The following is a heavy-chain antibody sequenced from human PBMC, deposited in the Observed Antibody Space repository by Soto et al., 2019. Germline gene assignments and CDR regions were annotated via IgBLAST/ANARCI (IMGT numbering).Heavy chain of an antibody. D-gene: IGHD3-10*01. J-gene: IGHJ6*02. CDR2: IYYSGST. Sequence: PSETLSLTCTVSGGSISSSSYYWGWIRQPPGKGLEWIGSIYYSGSTYYNPSLKSRVTISVDTSKNQFSLKLSSVTAADTAVYYCARQSRWEGSGAEDYYSYSGMDVWGQGTTVTVSS. CDR3: ARQSRWEGSGAEDYYSYSGMDV. CDR1: GGSISSSSYY. V-gene: IGHV4-39*01.